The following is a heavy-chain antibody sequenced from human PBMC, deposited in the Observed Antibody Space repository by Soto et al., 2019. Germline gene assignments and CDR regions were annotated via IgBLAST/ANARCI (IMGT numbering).Heavy chain of an antibody. D-gene: IGHD3-16*02. CDR2: ISSSSSTI. CDR1: GFTFSSYS. Sequence: GGSLRLSCAASGFTFSSYSMNWVRQAPGKGLEWVSYISSSSSTIYYADSVKGRFTISRDNAKNSLYLQMNSLRAEDTAVYYCARGHPYDYIWGSYRPNFDPWGQGTLVTVSS. V-gene: IGHV3-48*01. CDR3: ARGHPYDYIWGSYRPNFDP. J-gene: IGHJ5*02.